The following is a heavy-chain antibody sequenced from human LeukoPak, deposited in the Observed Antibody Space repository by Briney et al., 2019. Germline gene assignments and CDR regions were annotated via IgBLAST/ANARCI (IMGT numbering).Heavy chain of an antibody. V-gene: IGHV3-23*01. Sequence: GGSLRLSCAASGFTFSSYAMSWVRQAPGKGLEWVSAISGSGGSSYYADSVKGRFTISRDNSKNTLYLQMNSLRAEDTAVYYCAKILNYGSGSYYYYYGMDVWGKGTTVTVSS. D-gene: IGHD3-10*01. CDR3: AKILNYGSGSYYYYYGMDV. CDR2: ISGSGGSS. CDR1: GFTFSSYA. J-gene: IGHJ6*04.